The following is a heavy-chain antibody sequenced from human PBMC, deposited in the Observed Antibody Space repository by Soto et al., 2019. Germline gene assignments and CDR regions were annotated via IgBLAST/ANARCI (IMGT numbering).Heavy chain of an antibody. CDR2: ISGDEGTT. J-gene: IGHJ6*02. V-gene: IGHV3-23*01. CDR1: EFTFGSYA. D-gene: IGHD2-21*02. Sequence: PGGSLRLSCAASEFTFGSYAMSWVRQAPGKGLEWVADISGDEGTTHYADSVKGRFTISRNNVKNILYLEISSLRDDHTAVYYCARDPHRLRLLYYYGMDVWGQGTTVTVSS. CDR3: ARDPHRLRLLYYYGMDV.